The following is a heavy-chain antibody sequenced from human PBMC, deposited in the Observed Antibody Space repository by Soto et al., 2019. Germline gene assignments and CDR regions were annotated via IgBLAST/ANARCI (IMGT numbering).Heavy chain of an antibody. CDR2: ISWDGGST. CDR3: AKEGSSGWYPFYNYYGVDV. Sequence: GGSLRLSCAASGFTFDDYTMHWVRQVPGKGLEWVSLISWDGGSTYYADSVKGRFTISRDNSKNSLYLQMNSLRTEDTALYYCAKEGSSGWYPFYNYYGVDVWGQGTTVTVSS. V-gene: IGHV3-43*01. J-gene: IGHJ6*02. CDR1: GFTFDDYT. D-gene: IGHD6-19*01.